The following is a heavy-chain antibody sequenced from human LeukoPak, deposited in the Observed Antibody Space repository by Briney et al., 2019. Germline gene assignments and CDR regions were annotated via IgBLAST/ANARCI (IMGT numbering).Heavy chain of an antibody. CDR2: INPSGST. Sequence: SETLSLTCAVLGGCFSRNYWGWIRQPPGKGLEWIGEINPSGSTNYNPSLKSRVTISVDTSKNQFSLKLRPVTAADTAVYCCARELLVPAAIGGGTVGLFDYWGQGTLVTVSS. V-gene: IGHV4-34*01. CDR3: ARELLVPAAIGGGTVGLFDY. D-gene: IGHD2-2*01. CDR1: GGCFSRNY. J-gene: IGHJ4*02.